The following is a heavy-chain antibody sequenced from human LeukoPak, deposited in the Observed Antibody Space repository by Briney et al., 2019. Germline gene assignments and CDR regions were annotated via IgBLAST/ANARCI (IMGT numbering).Heavy chain of an antibody. J-gene: IGHJ6*02. CDR1: GYTFTNYY. Sequence: ASVKVSCKASGYTFTNYYRHWVRQAPGQGLEWMGIVNPSGGSTSYAQKFQGRGTMTRDTSTTTVYMELSSLRSEDTAVYYCARAEWHGMDVWGQGTTVTVSS. V-gene: IGHV1-46*01. D-gene: IGHD3-3*01. CDR3: ARAEWHGMDV. CDR2: VNPSGGST.